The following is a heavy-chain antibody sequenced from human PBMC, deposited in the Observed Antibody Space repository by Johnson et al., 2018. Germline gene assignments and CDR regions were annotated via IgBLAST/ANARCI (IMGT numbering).Heavy chain of an antibody. Sequence: QVQLQESGGGLVKPGESRRLSCAASGFTFRDYYMGWVRQAPGKGLEWLSYSGRSGSVVGYTDSVKGRFNISRDDGKNSMSLQMNSLRVEDTAVYYCVGGDLGTATIRYGMDVWGKGTTVTVSS. D-gene: IGHD5-24*01. CDR1: GFTFRDYY. V-gene: IGHV3-11*01. CDR3: VGGDLGTATIRYGMDV. J-gene: IGHJ6*03. CDR2: SGRSGSVV.